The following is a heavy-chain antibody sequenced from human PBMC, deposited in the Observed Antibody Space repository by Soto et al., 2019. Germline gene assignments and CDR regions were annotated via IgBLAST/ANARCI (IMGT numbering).Heavy chain of an antibody. CDR1: GYTFTGYY. Sequence: GSSVKVSCAASGYTFTGYYMHGARQAPGQGLEWMGWINPNSGGTNYAQKFQGWVTMTRDTSISTAYMELSRLRSDDTAVYSCARSPKPPSYCDYWGQGTLVTVSS. CDR3: ARSPKPPSYCDY. V-gene: IGHV1-2*04. CDR2: INPNSGGT. J-gene: IGHJ4*02.